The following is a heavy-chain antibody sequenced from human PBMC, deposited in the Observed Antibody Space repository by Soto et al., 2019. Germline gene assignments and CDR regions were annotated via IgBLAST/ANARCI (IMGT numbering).Heavy chain of an antibody. CDR2: IYYSGST. Sequence: PSETLSLTCTVSGGSISSYYWSWIRQPPGKGLEWIGYIYYSGSTNYNPSLKSRVTISVDTSKNQFSLKLSSVTAADTAMYFCATSYGSGYRAFDSWGQGALVTVSS. CDR3: ATSYGSGYRAFDS. CDR1: GGSISSYY. J-gene: IGHJ4*02. V-gene: IGHV4-59*08. D-gene: IGHD3-10*01.